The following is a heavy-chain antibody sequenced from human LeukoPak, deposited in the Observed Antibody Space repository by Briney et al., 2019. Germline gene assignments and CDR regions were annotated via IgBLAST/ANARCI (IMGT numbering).Heavy chain of an antibody. Sequence: SETLSLTCTVSNGSITGGGFYWSWIRQLPGKGLEWIGHMSHSGTSHYNPSLQSRVIMLVDRSKRQFSLSLSSVTAADTAMYYCARYVGIVTPHFDFWGLGTLVTVSS. V-gene: IGHV4-30-2*01. J-gene: IGHJ4*02. D-gene: IGHD3-16*02. CDR3: ARYVGIVTPHFDF. CDR2: MSHSGTS. CDR1: NGSITGGGFY.